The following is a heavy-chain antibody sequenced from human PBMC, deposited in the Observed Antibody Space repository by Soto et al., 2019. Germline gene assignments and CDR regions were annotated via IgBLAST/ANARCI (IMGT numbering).Heavy chain of an antibody. J-gene: IGHJ4*02. CDR1: GGSFSGYY. CDR3: ARAGGYDSITSSFDY. Sequence: QVQLQQWGAGLLKPSETLSLTCAVYGGSFSGYYWSWIRQPPGKGLEWIGEINHSGSTNYNPSLKSLVTIAVDTFNHQFSLKLRSVTAAYMAVYYCARAGGYDSITSSFDYWGQGTLVTVSS. CDR2: INHSGST. D-gene: IGHD5-12*01. V-gene: IGHV4-34*01.